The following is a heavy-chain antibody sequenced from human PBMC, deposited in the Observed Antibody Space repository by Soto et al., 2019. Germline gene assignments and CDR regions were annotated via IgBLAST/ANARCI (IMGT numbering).Heavy chain of an antibody. J-gene: IGHJ6*02. CDR1: GFTFTSYD. CDR2: XGTAGXT. CDR3: AREGPYRYGMDV. Sequence: XXSLRLSCAASGFTFTSYDMHWVRQATGKGLEWVSAXGTAGXTYYPGSVTGXXTISRDNXXNTLYLEMNSLRAEDTAVYYCAREGPYRYGMDVWGQGTTVTVS. D-gene: IGHD1-26*01. V-gene: IGHV3-13*04.